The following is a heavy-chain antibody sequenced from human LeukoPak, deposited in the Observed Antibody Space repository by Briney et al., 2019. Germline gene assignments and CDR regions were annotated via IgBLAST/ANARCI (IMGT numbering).Heavy chain of an antibody. CDR2: IYHSGST. V-gene: IGHV4-4*02. Sequence: SEALSLTCAVSGVSISSSNWWSWVRQPPGKGLEWIGEIYHSGSTNYNPSLKSRVTISVDTSKNQFSLKLSPVTAADTAVYYCARLMITFGGVIVDYWGQGTLVTVSS. J-gene: IGHJ4*02. D-gene: IGHD3-16*02. CDR1: GVSISSSNW. CDR3: ARLMITFGGVIVDY.